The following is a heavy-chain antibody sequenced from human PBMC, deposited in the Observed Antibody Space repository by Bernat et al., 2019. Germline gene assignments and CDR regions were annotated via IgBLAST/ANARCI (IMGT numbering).Heavy chain of an antibody. CDR3: ARADYGDYGGHFDY. J-gene: IGHJ4*02. CDR2: INHSGIT. D-gene: IGHD4-17*01. CDR1: GGSFSGYY. Sequence: QVQLQQWGAGLLKPSETLSLTCAVYGGSFSGYYWSWIRQPPGKGLEWIGEINHSGITNYNPSLKSRVTISVDTSKNQFSLKLSSVTAADTAVYYCARADYGDYGGHFDYWGQGTLVTVSS. V-gene: IGHV4-34*01.